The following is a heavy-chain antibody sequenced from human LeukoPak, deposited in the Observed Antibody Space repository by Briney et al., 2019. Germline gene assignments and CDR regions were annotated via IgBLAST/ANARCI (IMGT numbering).Heavy chain of an antibody. CDR1: GFTFSSYA. Sequence: GGSLRLSCAASGFTFSSYAMSWVRQAPGKGLEWVSAISGSGGSTYFADSVKGRFTISRDNSKNTLYLQMNSLRAEDTAVYYCARTSGYRRFDPWGQGTLVTVSS. CDR3: ARTSGYRRFDP. V-gene: IGHV3-23*01. D-gene: IGHD5-12*01. CDR2: ISGSGGST. J-gene: IGHJ5*02.